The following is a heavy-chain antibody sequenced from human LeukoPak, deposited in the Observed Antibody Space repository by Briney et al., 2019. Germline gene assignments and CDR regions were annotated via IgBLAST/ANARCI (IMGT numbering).Heavy chain of an antibody. CDR3: ARAAGGTRNYYMDV. J-gene: IGHJ6*03. Sequence: SETLSLTCTVSGGSISSGSYYWSWIRQPAGKGLEWIGRIYTSGSTNYNPSLKSRVTISVDTSKNQFSLKLSSVTAADTAVYYCARAAGGTRNYYMDVWGRGTTVTVSS. V-gene: IGHV4-61*02. D-gene: IGHD3-16*01. CDR1: GGSISSGSYY. CDR2: IYTSGST.